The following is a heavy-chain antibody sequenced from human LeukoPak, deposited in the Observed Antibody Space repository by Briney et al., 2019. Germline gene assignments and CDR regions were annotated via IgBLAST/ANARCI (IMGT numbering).Heavy chain of an antibody. D-gene: IGHD3-3*01. J-gene: IGHJ4*02. CDR3: ARSHSEAITIFGVVNGHFDY. CDR2: IYHSGST. V-gene: IGHV4-30-2*01. Sequence: SETLSLTCTVSGGSISSGGYYWSWLRQPPGKGLEWIGYIYHSGSTYYNPSLKSRVTISVDRSKNQFSLKLSSVTAADTAVYYCARSHSEAITIFGVVNGHFDYWGQGTLVTVSS. CDR1: GGSISSGGYY.